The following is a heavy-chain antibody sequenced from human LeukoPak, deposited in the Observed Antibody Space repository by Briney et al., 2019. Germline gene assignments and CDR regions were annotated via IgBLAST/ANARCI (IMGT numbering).Heavy chain of an antibody. D-gene: IGHD1-26*01. J-gene: IGHJ4*02. V-gene: IGHV4-59*08. CDR3: ARRPVGATRGFDY. CDR1: NGSISSYY. Sequence: SETLSLTCTVSNGSISSYYWSWIRQPPGKGLEWIGYIYYSGSTNYNPSLKSRVTISVDTSKNQFSLKLSSVTAADTAVYYCARRPVGATRGFDYWGQGTLVTVSS. CDR2: IYYSGST.